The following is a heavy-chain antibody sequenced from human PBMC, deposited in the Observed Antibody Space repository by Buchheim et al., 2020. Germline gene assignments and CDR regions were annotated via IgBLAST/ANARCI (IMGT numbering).Heavy chain of an antibody. J-gene: IGHJ4*02. CDR3: VRKVSDYSGGSSHFDL. V-gene: IGHV3-33*03. Sequence: AQLVESGGGVVQPGRSLRLSCVASRFTLSSYHIHWVRQAPGKGLEWVAVIWDDGSIQYYADSVKARFTVSRDNSKSTVNLQMNSLRADDTAVYYCVRKVSDYSGGSSHFDLWGPGTL. D-gene: IGHD3-3*01. CDR2: IWDDGSIQ. CDR1: RFTLSSYH.